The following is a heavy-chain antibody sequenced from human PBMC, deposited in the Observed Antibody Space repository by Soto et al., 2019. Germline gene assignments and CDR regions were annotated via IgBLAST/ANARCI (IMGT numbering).Heavy chain of an antibody. Sequence: EVHLVESGGGLVQPGRSLRLSCAASGFTFDDYAMHWVRRVPGKGLEWVSSISWNSNIIGYADSVEGRFTISRDNAKNSLYLQMNSLRPEDTAFYYCAKGGPVAFCSGGRCYFDYWGQGILVTVSS. CDR2: ISWNSNII. CDR1: GFTFDDYA. D-gene: IGHD2-15*01. V-gene: IGHV3-9*01. CDR3: AKGGPVAFCSGGRCYFDY. J-gene: IGHJ4*02.